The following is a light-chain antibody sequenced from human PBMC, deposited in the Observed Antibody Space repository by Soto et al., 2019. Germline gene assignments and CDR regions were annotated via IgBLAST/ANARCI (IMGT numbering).Light chain of an antibody. CDR3: TSYTSISTDV. V-gene: IGLV2-14*01. J-gene: IGLJ1*01. CDR1: SSDVGGYNH. CDR2: EVS. Sequence: QSALTQPASVSESPGQSITISWAGTSSDVGGYNHVSWYQQHADKAPKLLIHEVSNRPSGVSNRFSGSKSGNTASLTISGLQAEDEADYYCTSYTSISTDVFGTGTKV.